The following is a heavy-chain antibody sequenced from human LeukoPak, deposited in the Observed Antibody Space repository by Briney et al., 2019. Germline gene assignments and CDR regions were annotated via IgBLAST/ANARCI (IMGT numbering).Heavy chain of an antibody. CDR2: INHSGST. Sequence: SGTLSLTCAVYGGSFSGYYWSWIRQPPGKGLEWIGEINHSGSTTYNPSLNSRDTISVDTSKNPFSLKLSSVTAADTPVYYFARVHPRGSCWYRRYFQHWGQGTLVTVSS. D-gene: IGHD6-19*01. V-gene: IGHV4-34*01. CDR3: ARVHPRGSCWYRRYFQH. CDR1: GGSFSGYY. J-gene: IGHJ1*01.